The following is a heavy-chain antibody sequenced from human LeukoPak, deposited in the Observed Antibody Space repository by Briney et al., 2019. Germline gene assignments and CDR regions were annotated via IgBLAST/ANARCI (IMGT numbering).Heavy chain of an antibody. D-gene: IGHD2-2*01. CDR2: ISSSGRTI. CDR1: GFTVSNYY. J-gene: IGHJ4*02. V-gene: IGHV3-11*04. CDR3: ARADCSSSSCYELDY. Sequence: GGSLRLSCAASGFTVSNYYMSWIRQAPGKGLEWVSYISSSGRTIYYADSVKGRFTISRDNAKNSLYLQMNSLRAEDTAVYYCARADCSSSSCYELDYWGQGTLVTVSS.